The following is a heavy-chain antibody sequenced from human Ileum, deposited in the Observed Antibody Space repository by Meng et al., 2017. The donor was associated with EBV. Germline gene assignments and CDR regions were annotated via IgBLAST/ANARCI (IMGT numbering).Heavy chain of an antibody. Sequence: QVPLQESGSGLVKPSQTLSLTCTVSGGSFSSGGYYWSWIRQHPGKGLEWIGYIHSSGSTYYNPSLRSRLTISVDTSKNQFSLKLSSVTAADTAVYYCARASYGSGSPLGESWFDPWGQGTLVTVSS. CDR2: IHSSGST. D-gene: IGHD3-10*01. CDR3: ARASYGSGSPLGESWFDP. CDR1: GGSFSSGGYY. J-gene: IGHJ5*02. V-gene: IGHV4-31*03.